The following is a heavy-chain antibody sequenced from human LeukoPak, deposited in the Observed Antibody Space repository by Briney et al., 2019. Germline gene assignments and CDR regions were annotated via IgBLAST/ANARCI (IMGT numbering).Heavy chain of an antibody. J-gene: IGHJ4*02. D-gene: IGHD6-19*01. CDR3: ATTGAVAGTY. CDR1: GFTFSSYS. Sequence: PGGSLRLSCAASGFTFSSYSMNWVRQAPGKGLEWVSSISSSSSYIYYADSVKGRFTISRGNAKNSLYLQMNSPRAEDTAVYYCATTGAVAGTYWGQGTLVTVSS. CDR2: ISSSSSYI. V-gene: IGHV3-21*01.